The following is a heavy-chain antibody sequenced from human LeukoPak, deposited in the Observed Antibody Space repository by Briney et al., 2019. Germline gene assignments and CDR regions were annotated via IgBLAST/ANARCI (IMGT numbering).Heavy chain of an antibody. J-gene: IGHJ4*02. CDR2: ISSSSSYI. V-gene: IGHV3-21*01. CDR3: ARDYPHGMAFDY. CDR1: GFTFSSYS. D-gene: IGHD5-24*01. Sequence: PGGSLRLPCAASGFTFSSYSMNWVRQAPGKGLEWVSSISSSSSYIYYADSVKGRFTISRDNAKNSLYLQMNSLRAEDTAVYYCARDYPHGMAFDYWGQGTLVTVSS.